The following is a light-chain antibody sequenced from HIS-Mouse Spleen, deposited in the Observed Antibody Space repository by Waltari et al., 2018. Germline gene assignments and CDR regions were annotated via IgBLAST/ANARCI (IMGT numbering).Light chain of an antibody. CDR3: SSYTSSSTHVV. Sequence: QSALTQPASVSGSPGQSITISCTGTSSDVGRYHLVSWYQQHPGKAPKLMIYEGSKRPSGVSNRFSGSKSGNTASLTISGLQAEDEADYYCSSYTSSSTHVVFGGGTKLTVL. V-gene: IGLV2-14*02. CDR1: SSDVGRYHL. CDR2: EGS. J-gene: IGLJ2*01.